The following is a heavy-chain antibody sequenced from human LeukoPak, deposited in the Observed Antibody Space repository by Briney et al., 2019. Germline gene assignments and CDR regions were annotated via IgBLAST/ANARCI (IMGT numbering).Heavy chain of an antibody. V-gene: IGHV1-18*04. D-gene: IGHD3-22*01. CDR3: ARDLGLGPYDSSAILDY. Sequence: ASVKVSRKASGYTFTGYYMHWVRQAPGQGLEWMGWISAYNGNTNYAQKLQGRVTMTTDTSTSTAYMELRSLRSDDTAVYYCARDLGLGPYDSSAILDYWGQGTLVTVSS. J-gene: IGHJ4*02. CDR2: ISAYNGNT. CDR1: GYTFTGYY.